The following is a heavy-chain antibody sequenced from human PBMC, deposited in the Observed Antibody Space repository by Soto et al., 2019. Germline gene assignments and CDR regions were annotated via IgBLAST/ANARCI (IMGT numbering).Heavy chain of an antibody. Sequence: QVQLLESGPGLVKPLETLSLTCTVSGGSISSYYWSWIRQPPGKGLEWIWYIYSSGSTNYNPSLKSRVTISVDTSKNQFSLKLSSVTAADTAVYYCARRYGGGFDYWGQGTLVTVSS. CDR1: GGSISSYY. V-gene: IGHV4-59*08. CDR2: IYSSGST. CDR3: ARRYGGGFDY. J-gene: IGHJ4*02. D-gene: IGHD3-10*01.